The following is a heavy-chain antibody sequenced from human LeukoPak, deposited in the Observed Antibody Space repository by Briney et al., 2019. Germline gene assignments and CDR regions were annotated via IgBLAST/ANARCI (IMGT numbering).Heavy chain of an antibody. Sequence: SETLSLTCTVSGGSISSYYWSWIRQPPGKGLEWIGYIYYSGSTNYNPSLKSRATISVDTSKNQFSLKLSSVTAADTAVYYCASSNDFWSGRLDYWGQGTLVTVSS. CDR3: ASSNDFWSGRLDY. V-gene: IGHV4-59*01. D-gene: IGHD3-3*01. J-gene: IGHJ4*02. CDR2: IYYSGST. CDR1: GGSISSYY.